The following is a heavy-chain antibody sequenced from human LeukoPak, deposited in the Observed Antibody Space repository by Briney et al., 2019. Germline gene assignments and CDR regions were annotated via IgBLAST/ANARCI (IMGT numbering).Heavy chain of an antibody. CDR3: ARGVYIAAAHYGY. V-gene: IGHV4-59*01. Sequence: ASETLSLTCTVSGGSISSYYWSWIRQPPVKGLEWIGYIYYSGTTNYNPSLKSRVTISVDTSKNQFSLKLSSVTAADTAVYYCARGVYIAAAHYGYWGQGTLVTVSS. CDR2: IYYSGTT. J-gene: IGHJ4*02. D-gene: IGHD6-13*01. CDR1: GGSISSYY.